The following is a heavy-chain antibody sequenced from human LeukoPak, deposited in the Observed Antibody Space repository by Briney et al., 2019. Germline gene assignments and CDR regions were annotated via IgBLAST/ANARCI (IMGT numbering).Heavy chain of an antibody. CDR3: ARGPQMATIVYYYYYYMDV. CDR2: IIPIFGTA. CDR1: GGTFIRYA. J-gene: IGHJ6*03. V-gene: IGHV1-69*05. D-gene: IGHD5-24*01. Sequence: GSSVKVSCKASGGTFIRYAISWVRQAPGQGLEWIGGIIPIFGTANYAQKFQGRVTITTDESTSTAYMELSSLRSEDTAVYYCARGPQMATIVYYYYYYMDVWGKGTTVTVSS.